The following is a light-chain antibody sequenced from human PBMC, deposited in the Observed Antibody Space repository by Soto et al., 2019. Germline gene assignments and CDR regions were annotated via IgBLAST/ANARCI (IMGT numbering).Light chain of an antibody. CDR2: RTF. Sequence: QSALTQPPSASGTPGQRATISCCGSNSNIGSKTVDWYQHLPGTAPKLLIHRTFQRPSGVPARFSGSKSDTSASLAISGLQSEDEADYYCAAWDDTLDEYVFGTGTKVTVL. V-gene: IGLV1-44*01. CDR3: AAWDDTLDEYV. CDR1: NSNIGSKT. J-gene: IGLJ1*01.